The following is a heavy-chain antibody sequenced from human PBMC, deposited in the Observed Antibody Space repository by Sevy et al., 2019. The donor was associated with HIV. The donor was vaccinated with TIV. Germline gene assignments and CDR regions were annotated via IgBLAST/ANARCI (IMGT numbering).Heavy chain of an antibody. V-gene: IGHV3-9*01. D-gene: IGHD2-15*01. CDR3: GRVQGYCVVERCYGESVNAFDI. CDR2: ISWNSGAT. J-gene: IGHJ3*02. Sequence: GGSLRLSCAASGFTFSDYAMHWVRQVPGKGLEWVSGISWNSGATGHADSVRGRFTISRDNTKNSLYLQMNSLRVEDTAYYYCGRVQGYCVVERCYGESVNAFDIWGQGTMVTVSS. CDR1: GFTFSDYA.